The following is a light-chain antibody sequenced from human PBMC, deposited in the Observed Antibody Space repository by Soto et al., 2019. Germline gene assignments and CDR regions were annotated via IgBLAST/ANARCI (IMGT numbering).Light chain of an antibody. CDR3: SSYTSSTNWV. CDR2: EVT. Sequence: QSALTQPASVSGSPGQSISISCTGTSSDVGGYNYVSWYQQHPGKAPKLMIYEVTNRPSGVSDRFSGSKSGNTASLTVSGLQADDEADYYCSSYTSSTNWVFGGGTKLTVL. J-gene: IGLJ3*02. V-gene: IGLV2-14*01. CDR1: SSDVGGYNY.